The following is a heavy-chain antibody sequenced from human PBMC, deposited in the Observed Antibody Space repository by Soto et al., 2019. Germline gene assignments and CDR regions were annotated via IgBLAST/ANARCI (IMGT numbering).Heavy chain of an antibody. CDR2: VYYSGGT. D-gene: IGHD6-19*01. Sequence: WTWIRQPPGKGLEWIGYVYYSGGTNYNPSLQSRVTISVDTSKSQFSLNLSSVTAADTAVYYCARNNRYNSGWYVSWGQGIRVTVYS. J-gene: IGHJ5*02. CDR3: ARNNRYNSGWYVS. V-gene: IGHV4-59*01.